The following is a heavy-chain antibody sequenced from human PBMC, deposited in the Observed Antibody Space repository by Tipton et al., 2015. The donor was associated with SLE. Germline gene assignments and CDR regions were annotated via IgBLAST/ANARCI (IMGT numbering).Heavy chain of an antibody. J-gene: IGHJ4*02. D-gene: IGHD6-13*01. V-gene: IGHV3-11*01. CDR2: ISSSGSPA. CDR1: GFIFGDYY. Sequence: SLRLSCAGSGFIFGDYYMSWIRQAPGKGLEWVSYISSSGSPAYYADSVRGRFTISRDNAKNSLYLQMNSLRAEDTAVYYCARSRSIAAANWGQGTLVTVSS. CDR3: ARSRSIAAAN.